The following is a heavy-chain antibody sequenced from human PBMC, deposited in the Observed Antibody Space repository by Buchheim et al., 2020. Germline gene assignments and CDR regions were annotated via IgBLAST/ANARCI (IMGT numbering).Heavy chain of an antibody. V-gene: IGHV2-5*02. J-gene: IGHJ4*02. CDR1: GFSLSTSQVG. D-gene: IGHD1-26*01. CDR2: IYWVDDK. CDR3: AQRRPGSSGSWNSGDFGY. Sequence: QITLKESGHTVVEPTQTLTLTCTFSGFSLSTSQVGVGWIRQPPGKALEWLVIIYWVDDKRYSPSLKTRITITKDTSKNQVVLTMTNMDPVDTGRYYCAQRRPGSSGSWNSGDFGYWGQGTL.